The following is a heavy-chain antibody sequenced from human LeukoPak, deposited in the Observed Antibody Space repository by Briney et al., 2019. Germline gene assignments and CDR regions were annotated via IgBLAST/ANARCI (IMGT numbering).Heavy chain of an antibody. D-gene: IGHD2-2*01. CDR2: ISAYNGNT. V-gene: IGHV1-18*01. CDR3: ARVKIPVLYYFYYMDV. Sequence: ASVKVSCKASGYTFTSYDINWVRQAPGQGPEWMGWISAYNGNTNYAQKLQGRVTMTTDTSTTTAYMELRSLRSDDTAVYYCARVKIPVLYYFYYMDVWGKGTTVTVSS. CDR1: GYTFTSYD. J-gene: IGHJ6*03.